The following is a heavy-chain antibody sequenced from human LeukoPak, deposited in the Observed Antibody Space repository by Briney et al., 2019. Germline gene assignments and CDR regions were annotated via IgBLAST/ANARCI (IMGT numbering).Heavy chain of an antibody. D-gene: IGHD1-1*01. CDR2: NYYSGST. J-gene: IGHJ3*02. CDR1: GGSVSSGSYY. CDR3: ARGYWNDAFDI. Sequence: ASETLSLTCTVSGGSVSSGSYYWSWIRQPPGKGLEWFGYNYYSGSTNYNPSLKSRVTISVDTSKYQFSLKLSSVTAADTAVYYCARGYWNDAFDIWGQGTMVTGSS. V-gene: IGHV4-61*01.